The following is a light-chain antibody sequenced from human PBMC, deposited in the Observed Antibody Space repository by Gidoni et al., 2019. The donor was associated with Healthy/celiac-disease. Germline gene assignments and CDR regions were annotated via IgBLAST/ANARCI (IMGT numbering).Light chain of an antibody. CDR3: MQALQTPHX. V-gene: IGKV2-28*01. CDR2: LGS. J-gene: IGKJ2*01. CDR1: QSLLHSNGYNY. Sequence: DIVMTQSPLSLPVTPGEPASISCRSSQSLLHSNGYNYLDWYLQKPGQSPQLLIYLGSNRASGVPDRFSGSGSGTDFTLKISRVEAEDVGVYYCMQALQTPHXFXQGTKLEIK.